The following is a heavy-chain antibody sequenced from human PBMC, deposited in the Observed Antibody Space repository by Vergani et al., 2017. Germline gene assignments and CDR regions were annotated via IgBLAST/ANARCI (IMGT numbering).Heavy chain of an antibody. CDR2: IRYDGSNK. CDR3: AKGYCSSTSCPGVLDY. V-gene: IGHV3-30*02. Sequence: QVQLVESGGGVVQPGGSLRLSCAASGFTFSSYGMHWVRQAPGKGLEWVAFIRYDGSNKYYADSVKGRFTISRDNSKNTLYLQMNSLRAEDTAVYYCAKGYCSSTSCPGVLDYWGQGTLVTVSS. D-gene: IGHD2-2*01. J-gene: IGHJ4*02. CDR1: GFTFSSYG.